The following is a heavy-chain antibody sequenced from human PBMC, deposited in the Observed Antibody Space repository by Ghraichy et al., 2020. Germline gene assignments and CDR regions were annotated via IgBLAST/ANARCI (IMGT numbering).Heavy chain of an antibody. D-gene: IGHD3-22*01. J-gene: IGHJ3*01. V-gene: IGHV4-59*08. Sequence: ESLNISCNVSGASIRDYYWSWIRQPPGRRLEWIGYIYYSGTTNYNPSLQSRVAISVDTSRSQFSLNLRSVTAADTALYYCARQGFYDSGGNYGILNAFDFWGQGTMVTVSS. CDR1: GASIRDYY. CDR2: IYYSGTT. CDR3: ARQGFYDSGGNYGILNAFDF.